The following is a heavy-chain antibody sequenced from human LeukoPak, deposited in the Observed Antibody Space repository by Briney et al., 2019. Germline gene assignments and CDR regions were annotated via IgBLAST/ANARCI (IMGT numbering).Heavy chain of an antibody. Sequence: PSETLSLTCTVPGGSISSSSYYWGWIRQPPGKGLEWIGSIYYSGSTYYNPSLKSRVTISVDTSKNQFSLKLSSVTAADTAVYYCARRLSGDYAPFDYWGQGTLVTVSS. V-gene: IGHV4-39*01. D-gene: IGHD4-17*01. CDR3: ARRLSGDYAPFDY. J-gene: IGHJ4*02. CDR2: IYYSGST. CDR1: GGSISSSSYY.